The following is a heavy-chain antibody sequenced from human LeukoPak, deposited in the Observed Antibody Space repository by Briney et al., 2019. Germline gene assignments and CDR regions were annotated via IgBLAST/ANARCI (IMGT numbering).Heavy chain of an antibody. CDR2: ISYDGSNK. CDR1: GFTFSSYA. Sequence: GGSLRLSCAASGFTFSSYAMHWVRQAPGKGLEWVAVISYDGSNKYYADSVKGRFTISRDNSKNTLYLQVNSLRAEDTAVYYCARDRMRLIAAAAGYTDYWGQGTLVTVSS. V-gene: IGHV3-30*04. D-gene: IGHD6-13*01. J-gene: IGHJ4*02. CDR3: ARDRMRLIAAAAGYTDY.